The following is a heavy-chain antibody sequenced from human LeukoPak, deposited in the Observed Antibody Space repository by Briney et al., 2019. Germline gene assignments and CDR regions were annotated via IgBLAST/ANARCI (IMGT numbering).Heavy chain of an antibody. Sequence: GASVKVSCKASGYTFTDYYMRWVRQAPGQGLEWMGWINPDTGGTDYAQKFQGRVTMTTDTSISTAYMELSRLISDDTAVYYCARDWLLRYSQGGFDYWGQGTLVTVSS. CDR2: INPDTGGT. D-gene: IGHD3-9*01. CDR1: GYTFTDYY. J-gene: IGHJ4*02. CDR3: ARDWLLRYSQGGFDY. V-gene: IGHV1-2*02.